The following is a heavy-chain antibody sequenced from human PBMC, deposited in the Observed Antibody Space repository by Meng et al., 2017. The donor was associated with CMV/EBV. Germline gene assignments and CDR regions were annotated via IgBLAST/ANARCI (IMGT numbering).Heavy chain of an antibody. J-gene: IGHJ6*02. D-gene: IGHD2-2*02. CDR2: MNPNSGNT. CDR3: ARGYCSSTSCYTRYYYGMDV. CDR1: GYTFTSYD. V-gene: IGHV1-8*03. Sequence: ASVKVSCKASGYTFTSYDINWVRQATGQGLEWMGWMNPNSGNTGYAQKFQGRVTITRNTSISTAHMELSSLRSEDTAVYYCARGYCSSTSCYTRYYYGMDVWGQGTTVTVSS.